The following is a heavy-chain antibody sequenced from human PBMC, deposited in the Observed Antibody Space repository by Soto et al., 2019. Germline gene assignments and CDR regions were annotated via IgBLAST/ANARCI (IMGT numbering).Heavy chain of an antibody. CDR3: ARQFTEDSSGYYQYYFDY. J-gene: IGHJ4*02. Sequence: GESLKISCKGSGYSFTSYWISWVRQMPCKCLEWMGRIDPSDSYTNYSPSFQGHVTISADKSISTAYLQWSSLKASDTAMYYCARQFTEDSSGYYQYYFDYWGQGTLVTVS. V-gene: IGHV5-10-1*01. CDR1: GYSFTSYW. CDR2: IDPSDSYT. D-gene: IGHD3-22*01.